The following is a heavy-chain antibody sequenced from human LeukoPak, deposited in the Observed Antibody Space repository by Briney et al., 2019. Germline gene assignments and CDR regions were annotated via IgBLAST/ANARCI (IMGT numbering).Heavy chain of an antibody. CDR3: ARGNLGDYGTNNFDY. V-gene: IGHV1-2*02. D-gene: IGHD4-17*01. CDR1: GYTLTELS. J-gene: IGHJ4*02. CDR2: INPNSGGT. Sequence: ASVKVSCKVSGYTLTELSMHWVRQAPGQGLEWMGWINPNSGGTNYAQKFQGRVTMTRDTSISTAYMELSRLRSDDTAVYYCARGNLGDYGTNNFDYWGQGTLVTVSS.